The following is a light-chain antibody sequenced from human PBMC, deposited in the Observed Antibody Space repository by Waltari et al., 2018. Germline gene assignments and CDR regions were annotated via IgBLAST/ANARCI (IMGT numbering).Light chain of an antibody. CDR2: EHA. CDR1: NGGRIGGTF. Sequence: FILSQPQSVSGPPGETVTIPCTRFNGGRIGGTFVTWYQQRPGSAPPPLISEHAPRHSGVPDRFSGSIDSSSNSASLTISGLTTEDEADYYCQSYDFNHVVFGGGTKLTVL. CDR3: QSYDFNHVV. V-gene: IGLV6-57*04. J-gene: IGLJ2*01.